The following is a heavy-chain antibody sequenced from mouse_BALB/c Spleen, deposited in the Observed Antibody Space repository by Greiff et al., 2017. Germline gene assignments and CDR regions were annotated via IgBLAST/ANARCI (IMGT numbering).Heavy chain of an antibody. CDR3: ARHRYDPYYFDY. CDR1: GFTFSSYY. J-gene: IGHJ2*01. V-gene: IGHV5-6-2*01. D-gene: IGHD2-14*01. Sequence: EVKLMESGGGLVKLGGSLKLSCAASGFTFSSYYMSWVRQTPEKRLELVAAINSNGGSTYYPDTVKGRFTISRDNAKNTLYLQMSSLKSEDTALYYCARHRYDPYYFDYWGQGTTLTVSS. CDR2: INSNGGST.